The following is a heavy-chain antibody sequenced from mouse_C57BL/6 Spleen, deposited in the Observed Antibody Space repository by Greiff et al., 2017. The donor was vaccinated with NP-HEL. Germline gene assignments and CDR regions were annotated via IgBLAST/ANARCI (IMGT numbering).Heavy chain of an antibody. V-gene: IGHV1-53*01. Sequence: QVQLQQPGTELVKPGASVKLSCKASGYTFTSYWMHWVKQRPGQGLEWIGNINPSNGGTNYNEKFKSKATLTVYKSSSPAYMQLSSLTSEDSAVDYCARRLITTVGATDYWGQGTTLTVSS. J-gene: IGHJ2*01. CDR2: INPSNGGT. D-gene: IGHD1-1*01. CDR3: ARRLITTVGATDY. CDR1: GYTFTSYW.